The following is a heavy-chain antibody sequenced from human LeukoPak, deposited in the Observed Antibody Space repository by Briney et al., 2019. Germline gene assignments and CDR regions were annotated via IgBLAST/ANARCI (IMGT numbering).Heavy chain of an antibody. J-gene: IGHJ4*02. CDR3: ARNSSSWYYFDY. CDR1: GFTFSSYS. Sequence: GGSLRLSCAASGFTFSSYSMNWVRQAPGKGLEWVSSISSSSSYIYYADSVKGRFTISRDNTKNSLYLQMNSLRAEDTAVYYCARNSSSWYYFDYWGQGTLVTVSS. V-gene: IGHV3-21*01. D-gene: IGHD6-13*01. CDR2: ISSSSSYI.